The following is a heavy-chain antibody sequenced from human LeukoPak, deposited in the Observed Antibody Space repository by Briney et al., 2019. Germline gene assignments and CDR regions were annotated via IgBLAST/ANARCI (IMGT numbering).Heavy chain of an antibody. Sequence: SETQSLTCTVSGGSIRSSSYYWGWIRQPPGKGLEWIGSIYYTGSTYYNPSLKSRLTISIDTSKNQFSLKLSSVTAADTAVYYCARSYGDVDHWGQGTLVTVSS. V-gene: IGHV4-39*07. CDR2: IYYTGST. D-gene: IGHD4-17*01. CDR1: GGSIRSSSYY. CDR3: ARSYGDVDH. J-gene: IGHJ4*02.